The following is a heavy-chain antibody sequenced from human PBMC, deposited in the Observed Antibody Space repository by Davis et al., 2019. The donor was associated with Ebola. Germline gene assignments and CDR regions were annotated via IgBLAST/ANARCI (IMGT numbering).Heavy chain of an antibody. CDR2: IYYSGST. V-gene: IGHV4-31*03. Sequence: SETLSLTCTVSGGSISSGGYYWSWIRQHPRKGLEWIGYIYYSGSTYYNPSLKSRVTISVDTSKNQFSLKLSSVTAADTAVYYCARGPSLRGWDYWGLGTLVTVSS. J-gene: IGHJ4*02. D-gene: IGHD3-10*01. CDR1: GGSISSGGYY. CDR3: ARGPSLRGWDY.